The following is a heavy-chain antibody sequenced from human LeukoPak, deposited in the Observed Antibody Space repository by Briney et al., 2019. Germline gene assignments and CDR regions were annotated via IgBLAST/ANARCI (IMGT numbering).Heavy chain of an antibody. D-gene: IGHD3-10*01. Sequence: ASVKVSCKASGYTFTNYDIYWVRQATGQGLEWMGWMNPDSGNTGYAQKFQGRVTITADESTSTAYMELSSLRSEDTAVYYCARDSAYYYGSGSPGVSDYYYYMDVWGKGTTVTISS. CDR2: MNPDSGNT. J-gene: IGHJ6*03. CDR1: GYTFTNYD. CDR3: ARDSAYYYGSGSPGVSDYYYYMDV. V-gene: IGHV1-8*01.